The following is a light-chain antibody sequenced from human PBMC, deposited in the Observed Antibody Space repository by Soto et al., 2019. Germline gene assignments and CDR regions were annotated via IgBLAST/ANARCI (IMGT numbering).Light chain of an antibody. CDR3: CSHVGGSSPQWV. CDR2: EVN. J-gene: IGLJ3*02. CDR1: SNDVGGYNL. V-gene: IGLV2-23*02. Sequence: QSALTQPASVSGSPGQSITISCTGTSNDVGGYNLVSWFQQHPGKAPKLMISEVNKRPSGVSNRFSGPKSANTASLTISGLPAEGGADYYCCSHVGGSSPQWVFGGGTKLTVL.